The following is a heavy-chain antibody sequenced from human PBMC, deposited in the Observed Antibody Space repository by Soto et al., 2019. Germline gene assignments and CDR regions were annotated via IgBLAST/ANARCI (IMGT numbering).Heavy chain of an antibody. V-gene: IGHV4-59*01. D-gene: IGHD2-21*01. CDR3: AIGRGEYHFDY. J-gene: IGHJ4*02. CDR1: GGSISSYY. Sequence: SETLSLTCTVSGGSISSYYWSWIRQPPGKGLEWIGYIYYSGSTNYNPSLKSRVTISVDTSKNQFSLKLSSVTAADTAVYYCAIGRGEYHFDYWGQGTLVTVSS. CDR2: IYYSGST.